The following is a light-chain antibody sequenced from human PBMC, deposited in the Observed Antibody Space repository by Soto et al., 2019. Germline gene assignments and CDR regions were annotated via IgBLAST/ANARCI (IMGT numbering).Light chain of an antibody. CDR3: QSYDSSLSAHV. Sequence: QSVLTQPPSVSGAPGQRVTISCTGSSSNIGAGYDVHWYQQLPGTAPKLLIYGNSNRPSGVPDRFSGSKSGTSASLAITELQAEDEADYYCQSYDSSLSAHVFGTGTRSPS. V-gene: IGLV1-40*01. CDR2: GNS. J-gene: IGLJ1*01. CDR1: SSNIGAGYD.